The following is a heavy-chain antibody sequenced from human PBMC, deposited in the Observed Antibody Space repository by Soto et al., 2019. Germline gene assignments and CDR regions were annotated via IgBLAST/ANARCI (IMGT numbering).Heavy chain of an antibody. CDR3: AKDIGGSGRYGPDY. J-gene: IGHJ4*02. CDR1: GFTFDDYA. D-gene: IGHD3-10*01. Sequence: SGGGLVQPGRSLRLSCAASGFTFDDYAMHWVRQAPGKGLEWVSGISWNSGNIGYADSVKGRFTISRDNAKNSLHLQMNSLRAEDTALYYCAKDIGGSGRYGPDYWGQGTLVAVSS. CDR2: ISWNSGNI. V-gene: IGHV3-9*01.